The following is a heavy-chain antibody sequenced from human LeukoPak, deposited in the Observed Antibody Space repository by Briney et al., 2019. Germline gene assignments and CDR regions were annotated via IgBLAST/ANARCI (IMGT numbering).Heavy chain of an antibody. Sequence: PGGSLLLSCAASGFTFIDYAMSWVRRAPGKGREGVATASYYVGKQYHADSVRGRFTVSRDNSRNTVSLQMSSLRVEDTGIYYCAKAGIGADGAGFLCEYWGQGTLVTVSS. D-gene: IGHD1-1*01. V-gene: IGHV3-23*01. CDR2: ASYYVGKQ. J-gene: IGHJ4*02. CDR3: AKAGIGADGAGFLCEY. CDR1: GFTFIDYA.